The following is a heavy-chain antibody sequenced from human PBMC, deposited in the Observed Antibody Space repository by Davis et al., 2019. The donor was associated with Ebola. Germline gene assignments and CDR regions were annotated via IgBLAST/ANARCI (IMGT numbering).Heavy chain of an antibody. Sequence: AASVKVSCKASGYTFTGYYIHWVRQAPGQGLEWMGWISAYNGNTNYAQKLQGRVTMTTDTSTSTAYMELRSLRSDDTAVYYCARDALITMVRGVPLLVSWGKGTTVTVSS. CDR3: ARDALITMVRGVPLLVS. J-gene: IGHJ6*04. D-gene: IGHD3-10*01. V-gene: IGHV1-18*04. CDR2: ISAYNGNT. CDR1: GYTFTGYY.